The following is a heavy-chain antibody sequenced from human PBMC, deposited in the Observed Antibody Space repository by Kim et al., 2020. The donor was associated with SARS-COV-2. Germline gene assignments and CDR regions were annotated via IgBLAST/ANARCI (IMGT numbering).Heavy chain of an antibody. CDR2: ISSSSSYI. CDR1: GFTFSSYS. CDR3: ARDGGYSGYPEGYLDY. Sequence: GGSLRLSCAASGFTFSSYSMNWVRQAPGKGLEWVSSISSSSSYIYYADSVKGRFTISRDNAKNSLYLQMNSLRAEDTAVYYCARDGGYSGYPEGYLDYWGQGTLVTVSS. V-gene: IGHV3-21*01. J-gene: IGHJ4*02. D-gene: IGHD5-12*01.